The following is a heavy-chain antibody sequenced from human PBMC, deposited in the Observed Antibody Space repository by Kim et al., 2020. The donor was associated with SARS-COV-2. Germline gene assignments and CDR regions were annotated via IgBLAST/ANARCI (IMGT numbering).Heavy chain of an antibody. CDR1: GFTFSSYE. CDR2: ISSSGSTI. CDR3: ARDSGRFRAFDI. J-gene: IGHJ3*02. V-gene: IGHV3-48*03. D-gene: IGHD3-16*01. Sequence: GGSLRLSCAASGFTFSSYEMNWVRQAPGKGLEWVSYISSSGSTIYYADSVKGRFTISRDNANNSLYLQMNSLGAEDAAVYYCARDSGRFRAFDIWGQVTMVTVSS.